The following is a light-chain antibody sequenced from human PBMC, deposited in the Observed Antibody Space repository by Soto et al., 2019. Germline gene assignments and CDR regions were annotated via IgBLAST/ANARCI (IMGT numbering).Light chain of an antibody. CDR2: RAS. CDR3: QQYGNSPIT. Sequence: IVMTQSPATLSVSPGERATLSCRASQNIYSNVAWYQQRPGQAPRLLIYRASTRAPGIPDRFSGSGSGTDFTLTISRLEPEDFAVYYCQQYGNSPITFGQGTRLEIK. J-gene: IGKJ5*01. CDR1: QNIYSN. V-gene: IGKV3-15*01.